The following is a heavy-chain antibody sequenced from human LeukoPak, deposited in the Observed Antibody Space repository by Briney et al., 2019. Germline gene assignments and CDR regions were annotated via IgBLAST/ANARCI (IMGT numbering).Heavy chain of an antibody. J-gene: IGHJ4*02. CDR1: GFNFRDYH. D-gene: IGHD3-10*01. Sequence: KPGGSLRLSCAASGFNFRDYHMSWIRQAPGKGLEWVAYIVGSSSYTNYADSVKGRFTISRDNAKNSLYLQMNSLRAEDTAVYYCARDLTMVRGVSAYWGQGTLVTVSS. CDR3: ARDLTMVRGVSAY. V-gene: IGHV3-11*06. CDR2: IVGSSSYT.